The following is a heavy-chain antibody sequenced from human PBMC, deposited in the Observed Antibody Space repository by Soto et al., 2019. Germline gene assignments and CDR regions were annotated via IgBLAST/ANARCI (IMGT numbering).Heavy chain of an antibody. D-gene: IGHD5-12*01. CDR1: GYSFTSYW. CDR2: IYPGDSDT. Sequence: GESLKISCKGSGYSFTSYWIGWVRQMPGKGLEWMGIIYPGDSDTRYSPSFQGQVTISADKSISTAYLQWSSLKASDTAMYYCARHGSIKYYYYYGMDVWGQGTKVTVSS. CDR3: ARHGSIKYYYYYGMDV. V-gene: IGHV5-51*01. J-gene: IGHJ6*02.